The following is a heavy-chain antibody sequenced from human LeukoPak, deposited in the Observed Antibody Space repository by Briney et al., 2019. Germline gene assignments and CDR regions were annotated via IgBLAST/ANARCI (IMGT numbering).Heavy chain of an antibody. CDR3: ASEVGYRSLGY. J-gene: IGHJ4*02. Sequence: PRRCLRLSCAPSGFTFNDDTIHWVRHTPGRGLEWGSCLKWKNQRTNYEDSVKGRFTVSRDNRKDSLYLQMNSLSTEATGLYPCASEVGYRSLGYLGQGTLVTVSS. D-gene: IGHD3-3*01. CDR1: GFTFNDDT. V-gene: IGHV3-43*01. CDR2: LKWKNQRT.